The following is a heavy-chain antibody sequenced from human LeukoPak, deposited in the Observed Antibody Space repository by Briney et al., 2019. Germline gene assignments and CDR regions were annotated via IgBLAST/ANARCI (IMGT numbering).Heavy chain of an antibody. D-gene: IGHD3-10*02. CDR2: IKKDGSEK. J-gene: IGHJ6*03. Sequence: GGSLRLSCAASGFTFSSYWMSWVRQAPGKGLEWVANIKKDGSEKYYVDSVKGRFTISRDNAKTSLYLQMNSLRAEDTAVYYCAELGITMIGGVWGKGTAVTISS. V-gene: IGHV3-7*01. CDR1: GFTFSSYW. CDR3: AELGITMIGGV.